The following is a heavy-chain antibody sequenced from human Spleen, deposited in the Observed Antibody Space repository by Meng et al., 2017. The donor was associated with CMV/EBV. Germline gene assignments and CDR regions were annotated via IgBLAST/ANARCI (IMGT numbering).Heavy chain of an antibody. CDR1: GYTLTAFY. CDR3: ARGYSGYDFDY. J-gene: IGHJ4*02. Sequence: ASVKVSCKASGYTLTAFYMHLVRQAPGQGLEWMGWINPNSGGTNYAQKFQGRVTMTRDTSISTAYMELSRLRSDDTAVYYCARGYSGYDFDYWGQGTLVTVSS. D-gene: IGHD5-12*01. CDR2: INPNSGGT. V-gene: IGHV1-2*02.